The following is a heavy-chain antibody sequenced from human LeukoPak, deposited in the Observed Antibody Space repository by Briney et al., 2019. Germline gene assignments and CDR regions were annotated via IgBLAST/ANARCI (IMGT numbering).Heavy chain of an antibody. Sequence: GGSLRLSCAASGFTFSSYAMHWVRQAPGKGLEWVAVISYDGSNKYYADSVKGRFTISRDNSKNTLYLQMNSLRAEDTAVYYCARDGVGYYDFWSGPGDYWGQGTLVTVSS. CDR1: GFTFSSYA. CDR2: ISYDGSNK. CDR3: ARDGVGYYDFWSGPGDY. V-gene: IGHV3-30-3*01. D-gene: IGHD3-3*01. J-gene: IGHJ4*02.